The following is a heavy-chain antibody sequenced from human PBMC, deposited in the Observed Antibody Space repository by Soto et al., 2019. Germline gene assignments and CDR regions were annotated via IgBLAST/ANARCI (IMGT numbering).Heavy chain of an antibody. J-gene: IGHJ4*02. Sequence: VADGTIVDHCWRWIRQPPGKGLEWIGYIYYSGSTNYTPSLKRRVTISVDTSKNQFSLKLSSVTAAYMAVDYCARCYAVFDSDYRGQGTLVTGSP. CDR2: IYYSGST. CDR1: DGTIVDHC. CDR3: ARCYAVFDSDY. V-gene: IGHV4-59*08. D-gene: IGHD3-9*01.